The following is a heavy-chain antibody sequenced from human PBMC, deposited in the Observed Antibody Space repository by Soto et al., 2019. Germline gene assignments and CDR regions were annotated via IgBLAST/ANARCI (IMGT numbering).Heavy chain of an antibody. J-gene: IGHJ6*02. V-gene: IGHV3-30*18. CDR3: AKDLRTSSSLLGAMDV. D-gene: IGHD6-6*01. CDR2: ILYDGSNK. CDR1: GFTFSSHG. Sequence: QVQVVESGGGVVQPGRSLRLSCAASGFTFSSHGMHWVRQAPGKGLEWVAVILYDGSNKYYADSVKGRFTISRENSKNALYLQMHTLSAGDSAVYYCAKDLRTSSSLLGAMDVWGQGTTVTVSS.